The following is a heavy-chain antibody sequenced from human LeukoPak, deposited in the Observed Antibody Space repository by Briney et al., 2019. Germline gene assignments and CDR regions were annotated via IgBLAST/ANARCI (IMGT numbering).Heavy chain of an antibody. CDR1: GGSISSGSYY. CDR2: IYTSGST. J-gene: IGHJ4*02. D-gene: IGHD1-26*01. V-gene: IGHV4-61*02. Sequence: SETLSLTCTVSGGSISSGSYYWSWIRQPAGKGLEWIGRIYTSGSTNYNPSLKSRVTISVDTSKNQFSLKLSSVTAADTAVYYCARSGSYREAYYFDYWGQGTLVTVSS. CDR3: ARSGSYREAYYFDY.